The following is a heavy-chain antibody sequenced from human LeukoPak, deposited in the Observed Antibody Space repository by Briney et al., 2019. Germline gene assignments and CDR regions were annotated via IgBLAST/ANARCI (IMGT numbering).Heavy chain of an antibody. Sequence: PGGSLRLSCAPSGFTFSSYGMPWVRRAPGKGLEWVAVIWYDGSNKYYADAVKGRFTISRDNSKTTLYLQMNSLRAEDTAVYYCARDPYDSSGYYFQHWGQGTLVTVSS. V-gene: IGHV3-33*01. CDR1: GFTFSSYG. D-gene: IGHD3-22*01. J-gene: IGHJ1*01. CDR2: IWYDGSNK. CDR3: ARDPYDSSGYYFQH.